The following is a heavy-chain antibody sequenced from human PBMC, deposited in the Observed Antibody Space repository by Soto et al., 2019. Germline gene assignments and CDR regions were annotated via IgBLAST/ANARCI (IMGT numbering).Heavy chain of an antibody. Sequence: QLQLQESGPGLVKPSETLSLTCTVSGGSISSSSYYWGWIRQPPGKGLEWIGSIYYSGSTYYNPSLKSRVTISVDTSKNQFALKLSSVTAADTAVYYCAWEQLGTKGWWEYWGQGTLVTVSS. CDR3: AWEQLGTKGWWEY. CDR2: IYYSGST. J-gene: IGHJ4*02. V-gene: IGHV4-39*01. D-gene: IGHD1-26*01. CDR1: GGSISSSSYY.